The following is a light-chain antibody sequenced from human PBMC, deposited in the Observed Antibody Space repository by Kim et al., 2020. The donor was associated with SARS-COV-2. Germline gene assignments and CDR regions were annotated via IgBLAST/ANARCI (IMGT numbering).Light chain of an antibody. CDR1: QSVNSN. CDR3: QQFEDMYT. J-gene: IGKJ2*01. V-gene: IGKV3-15*01. CDR2: GAS. Sequence: EIVMTQSPATLSVSPGERATLSCRASQSVNSNLAWYQQKPGQAPRLVIYGASTRATGVPARFSGSGSGTGFTLTISSLQSEDFAVYYCQQFEDMYTFGQGTKLEI.